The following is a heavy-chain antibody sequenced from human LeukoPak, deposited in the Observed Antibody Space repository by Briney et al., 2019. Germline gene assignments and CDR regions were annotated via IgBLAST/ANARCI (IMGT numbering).Heavy chain of an antibody. CDR2: FDPEDGET. Sequence: ASVKVSCKVSGYTLTELSMHWVQQAPGKGLEWMGGFDPEDGETIYAQKFQGRVTMTEDTSTDTAYMELSSLRSEDTAVYYCARDRSSRGIYYDSSGYHYWGQGTLVTVSS. D-gene: IGHD3-22*01. CDR3: ARDRSSRGIYYDSSGYHY. CDR1: GYTLTELS. J-gene: IGHJ4*02. V-gene: IGHV1-24*01.